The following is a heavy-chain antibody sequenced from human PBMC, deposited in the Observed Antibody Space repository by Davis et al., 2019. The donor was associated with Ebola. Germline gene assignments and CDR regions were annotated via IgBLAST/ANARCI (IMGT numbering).Heavy chain of an antibody. Sequence: ASVKVSCKASGYIFTSYHINWVRQATGQGLEWMGWMNPKSGNTGYAQKFQGRVTMTRDTSISTAYMELSRLRSDDTAVYYCALNSGYSSSWSDDDYFDYWGQGTLVTVSS. V-gene: IGHV1-8*01. CDR2: MNPKSGNT. D-gene: IGHD6-13*01. J-gene: IGHJ4*02. CDR1: GYIFTSYH. CDR3: ALNSGYSSSWSDDDYFDY.